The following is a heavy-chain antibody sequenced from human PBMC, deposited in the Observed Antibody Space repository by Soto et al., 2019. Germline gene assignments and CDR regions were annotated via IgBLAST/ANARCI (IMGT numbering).Heavy chain of an antibody. V-gene: IGHV3-21*01. D-gene: IGHD2-21*02. CDR2: IRSGRDT. CDR1: GFTFSNYY. J-gene: IGHJ6*02. CDR3: ATEETAWPLAYGLDV. Sequence: PGGSLRLSCAVSGFTFSNYYIHWVRQAPGRGLEWVSSIRSGRDTFYADSVKGRFSISRDDATSSVSLQMNSLGGEDTAVYFCATEETAWPLAYGLDVWGQGTTVTVSS.